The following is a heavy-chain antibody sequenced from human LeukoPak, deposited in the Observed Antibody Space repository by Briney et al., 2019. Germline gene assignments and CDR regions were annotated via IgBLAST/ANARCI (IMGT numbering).Heavy chain of an antibody. Sequence: SETLSLTCTVSGGSISSSSYYWGWIRQPPGKGLEWIGSIYCSGSTYYNPSLKSRVTISVDTSKNQFSLKLSSVTAADTAVYYCARTMVRGEGALDYWGQGTLVTVSS. CDR2: IYCSGST. J-gene: IGHJ4*02. CDR3: ARTMVRGEGALDY. V-gene: IGHV4-39*01. CDR1: GGSISSSSYY. D-gene: IGHD3-10*01.